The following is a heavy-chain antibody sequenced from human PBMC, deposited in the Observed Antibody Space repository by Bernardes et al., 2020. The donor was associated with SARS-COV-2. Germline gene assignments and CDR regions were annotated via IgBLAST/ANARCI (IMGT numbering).Heavy chain of an antibody. CDR2: INYSGNS. CDR1: GGSISSNDYY. J-gene: IGHJ5*02. D-gene: IGHD3-3*01. Sequence: SETLSLTCTVSGGSISSNDYYWGWIRQPPGKGLEWIGGINYSGNSYYNPSLKSRVTISIDTSKDPFSLKLSSVNAADTAVFYCARHSSRPQLNFFAVTLTPGNCFDPWGRGTLVTVSS. CDR3: ARHSSRPQLNFFAVTLTPGNCFDP. V-gene: IGHV4-39*01.